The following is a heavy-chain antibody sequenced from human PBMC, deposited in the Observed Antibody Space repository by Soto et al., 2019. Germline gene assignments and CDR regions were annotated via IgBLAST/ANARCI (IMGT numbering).Heavy chain of an antibody. Sequence: QVQLVQSGAEVRKPGASVTVSCRSSGDSFNDYYIHWVRQAPGQGFEWMGWINPNGGVTKYAQKFQGWVSMTRVTSIRTVYMQLSRRRSDDTAVYYCARESGGATATLDYYYFYMDVWGTGNTVTVSS. CDR2: INPNGGVT. V-gene: IGHV1-2*04. D-gene: IGHD5-12*01. J-gene: IGHJ6*03. CDR3: ARESGGATATLDYYYFYMDV. CDR1: GDSFNDYY.